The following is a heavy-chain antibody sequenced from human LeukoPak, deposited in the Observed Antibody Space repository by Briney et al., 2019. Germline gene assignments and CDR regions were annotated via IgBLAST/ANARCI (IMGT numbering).Heavy chain of an antibody. D-gene: IGHD4-17*01. V-gene: IGHV4-30-2*01. Sequence: SETLSLTCAVSGGSISSGIYSWNWIRQPPGKGLEWIGYIYHSGSTYYNPSLKSRVTISVDRSKNQFSLKLSSVTAADTAVYYCARDSGDYPYYFDFWGQGTLDTVSS. CDR2: IYHSGST. CDR1: GGSISSGIYS. J-gene: IGHJ4*02. CDR3: ARDSGDYPYYFDF.